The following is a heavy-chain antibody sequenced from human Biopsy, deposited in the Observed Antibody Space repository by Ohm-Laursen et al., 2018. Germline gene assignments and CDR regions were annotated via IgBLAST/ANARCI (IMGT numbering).Heavy chain of an antibody. Sequence: SDTLSLTCPVSGGSISSDYWSWIQQTPGKGLEWIGYIYYSGSTNYNPSLKSRVTISVDTSKNQFSLRLNSVTAADTAVYYCARATNSTGWPYYYFYGMDVWGQGTTVTVSS. CDR3: ARATNSTGWPYYYFYGMDV. D-gene: IGHD2/OR15-2a*01. CDR2: IYYSGST. J-gene: IGHJ6*02. CDR1: GGSISSDY. V-gene: IGHV4-59*07.